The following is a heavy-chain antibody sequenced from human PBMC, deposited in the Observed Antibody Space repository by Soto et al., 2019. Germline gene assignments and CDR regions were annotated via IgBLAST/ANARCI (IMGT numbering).Heavy chain of an antibody. CDR2: ISYSGTTI. Sequence: GGSLRLSCAASGFTFSDYYMSWIRQAPGKGPQWVSYISYSGTTIYYADSVKGRFTISRDNAKNSLYLQMNSLRAEDTAVYYCARASGGVSTIRYWGQGTLVTVSS. CDR1: GFTFSDYY. J-gene: IGHJ4*02. CDR3: ARASGGVSTIRY. D-gene: IGHD1-1*01. V-gene: IGHV3-11*01.